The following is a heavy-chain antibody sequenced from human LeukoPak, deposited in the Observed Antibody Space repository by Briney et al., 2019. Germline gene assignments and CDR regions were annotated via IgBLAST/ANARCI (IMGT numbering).Heavy chain of an antibody. J-gene: IGHJ4*02. V-gene: IGHV1-69*04. CDR1: GGTFSSYA. CDR2: IIPILGIA. D-gene: IGHD2-2*01. CDR3: ETDLAVVVPVARNYFDY. Sequence: SVKVSCKASGGTFSSYAISWVRQAPGQGLEWMGRIIPILGIANYAQKFQGRVTITADKSTSTAYMELSSLRSEDTAVYYCETDLAVVVPVARNYFDYGGQGTLVPVSS.